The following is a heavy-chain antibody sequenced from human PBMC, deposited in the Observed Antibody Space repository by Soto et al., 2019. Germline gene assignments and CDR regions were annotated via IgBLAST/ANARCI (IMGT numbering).Heavy chain of an antibody. Sequence: GGSLRLSCAASGFTFSSYAMSWVRQAPGKGLEWVSAISGSGGSTYYADSVKGRFTISRDNSKNTLYLQMNSLRAEDTAVYYCAKGEQQLADYYYYGMDVWGQGTTVTVSS. CDR2: ISGSGGST. CDR1: GFTFSSYA. J-gene: IGHJ6*02. V-gene: IGHV3-23*01. D-gene: IGHD6-13*01. CDR3: AKGEQQLADYYYYGMDV.